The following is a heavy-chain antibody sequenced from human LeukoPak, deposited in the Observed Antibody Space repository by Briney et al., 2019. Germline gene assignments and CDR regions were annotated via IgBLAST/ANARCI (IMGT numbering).Heavy chain of an antibody. D-gene: IGHD3-10*01. CDR3: ARDPGWFDP. CDR2: IYYSGST. Sequence: SLTCTVSGGSISSYYWSWLRQPPGKGLEGMGYIYYSGSTNYNPSLTSGVTISVEKYKNQSLLKLNSVTAADTAVYYCARDPGWFDPWGQGTLVTVSS. CDR1: GGSISSYY. V-gene: IGHV4-59*01. J-gene: IGHJ5*02.